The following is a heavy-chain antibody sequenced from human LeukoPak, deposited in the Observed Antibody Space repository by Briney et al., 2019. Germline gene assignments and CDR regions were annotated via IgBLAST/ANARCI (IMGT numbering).Heavy chain of an antibody. CDR3: AKRGVVIRVILVGFQKEAYYFDS. CDR2: ISDSGGRT. J-gene: IGHJ4*02. V-gene: IGHV3-23*01. CDR1: GITLSNYG. Sequence: PGGSLRLSCAVSGITLSNYGMSWVRQAPGKGLEWDAGISDSGGRTNYADSVKGRFTISRDNPKNTLYLQMNSLRAEDTAVYFCAKRGVVIRVILVGFQKEAYYFDSWGQGALVTVSS. D-gene: IGHD3-22*01.